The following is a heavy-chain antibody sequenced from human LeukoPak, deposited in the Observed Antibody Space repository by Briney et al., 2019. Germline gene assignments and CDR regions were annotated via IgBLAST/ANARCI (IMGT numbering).Heavy chain of an antibody. V-gene: IGHV3-7*01. Sequence: PGGSLRPSCAASGFTFRTYRRSGVRQAPGKGLAWVAGIKEDGSVKYYVESGKGRFTISSDNAENSLSLQIDSLIVEDTAVFYCVRAREEWELQQIFDYWGQGTLVTVSP. D-gene: IGHD1-26*01. CDR1: GFTFRTYR. J-gene: IGHJ4*02. CDR3: VRAREEWELQQIFDY. CDR2: IKEDGSVK.